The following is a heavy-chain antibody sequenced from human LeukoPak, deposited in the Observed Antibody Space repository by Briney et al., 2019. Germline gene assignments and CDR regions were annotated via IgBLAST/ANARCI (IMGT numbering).Heavy chain of an antibody. D-gene: IGHD1-1*01. CDR2: IKEDGSVK. Sequence: GGSLRLSCAASGFTFSIYWMTWVRQAPGKGLEWVANIKEDGSVKYYVDSVKGRFTISRDNAKKSLYLQMNNLRGEDTAVYFCARGWKLSLDVWGQGTTVTVSS. CDR1: GFTFSIYW. V-gene: IGHV3-7*04. J-gene: IGHJ6*02. CDR3: ARGWKLSLDV.